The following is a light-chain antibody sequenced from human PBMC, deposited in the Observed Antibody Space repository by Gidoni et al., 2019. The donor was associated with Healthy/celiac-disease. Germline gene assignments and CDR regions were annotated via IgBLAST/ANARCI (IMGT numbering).Light chain of an antibody. V-gene: IGLV2-14*01. Sequence: SALTQPAAVSGSPGQSITISCTGTSSEVGGYNYVSWYQQHPGNAPNLMISEVRHRPSGVSHRFSGSKSGNTASLTISGLQSEDEADYYCCSYSSSSSLLFVGGTKLTVL. J-gene: IGLJ3*02. CDR2: EVR. CDR3: CSYSSSSSLL. CDR1: SSEVGGYNY.